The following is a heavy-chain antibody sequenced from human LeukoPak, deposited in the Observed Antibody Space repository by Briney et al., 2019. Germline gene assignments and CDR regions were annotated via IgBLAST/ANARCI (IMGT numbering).Heavy chain of an antibody. Sequence: GGSLRLSCAASGFTFSSYAMNWVRQAPGEGLEWVSGIRGTGGSTFYADSVKGRFTISRDNSKNTLYLQMNSLRAEDTAVYYCTKDLAVADYWGQGTLVTVSS. J-gene: IGHJ4*02. V-gene: IGHV3-23*01. CDR3: TKDLAVADY. D-gene: IGHD6-19*01. CDR1: GFTFSSYA. CDR2: IRGTGGST.